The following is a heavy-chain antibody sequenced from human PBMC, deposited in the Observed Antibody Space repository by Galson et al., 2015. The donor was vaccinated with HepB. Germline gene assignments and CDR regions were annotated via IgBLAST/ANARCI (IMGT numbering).Heavy chain of an antibody. V-gene: IGHV3-30-3*01. CDR3: ARAKHIVVVPAAHYGMDV. CDR2: ISYDGSNK. J-gene: IGHJ6*02. Sequence: SLRLSCAASGFTFSSYAMHWVRQAPGKGLEWVAVISYDGSNKYYADSVKGRFTISRDNSKNTLYLQMNSLRAEDTAVYYCARAKHIVVVPAAHYGMDVWGQGTTVTVSS. D-gene: IGHD2-2*01. CDR1: GFTFSSYA.